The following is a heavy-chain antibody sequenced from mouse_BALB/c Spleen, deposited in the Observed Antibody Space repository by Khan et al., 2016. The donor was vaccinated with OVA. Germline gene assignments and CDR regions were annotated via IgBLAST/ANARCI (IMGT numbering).Heavy chain of an antibody. CDR2: ISNLTYSI. CDR3: TRSWAIDY. Sequence: EVELVESGGGLVQPGGSRKLSCAASGFTFSDYGMAWVRQAPGKGTEWVAFISNLTYSIYYADTVTGRFTISRENAKNTRYLKISSHGSDDTARNYWTRSWAIDYWGQGTSVTVSS. V-gene: IGHV5-15*02. CDR1: GFTFSDYG. J-gene: IGHJ4*01.